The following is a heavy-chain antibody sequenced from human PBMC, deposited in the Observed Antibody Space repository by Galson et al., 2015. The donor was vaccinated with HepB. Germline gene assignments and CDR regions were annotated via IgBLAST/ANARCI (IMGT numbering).Heavy chain of an antibody. CDR3: ARDGEEDCSSTSCYRFYYYMDV. CDR2: ISSSSSYI. CDR1: GFTFSSYS. D-gene: IGHD2-2*01. V-gene: IGHV3-21*04. J-gene: IGHJ6*03. Sequence: SLRLSCAASGFTFSSYSMNWVRQAPGKGLEWVSSISSSSSYIYYADSVKGRFTISRDNAKNSLYLQMNSLRAEDTAVYYCARDGEEDCSSTSCYRFYYYMDVWGKGTTVTVSS.